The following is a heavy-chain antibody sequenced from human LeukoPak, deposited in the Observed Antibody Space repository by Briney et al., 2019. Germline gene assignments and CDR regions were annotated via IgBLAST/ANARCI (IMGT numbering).Heavy chain of an antibody. J-gene: IGHJ1*01. Sequence: GASLRLSCAASGFTFSSYGMHWVRQAPGKGLEWVAVISYDGNNKYYADSVKGRFTISRDNSKNTLYLQMNSLRAEDTAVYYCAKGEQWLAYTYAEYFQHWGQGTLVTVSS. CDR1: GFTFSSYG. D-gene: IGHD6-19*01. CDR3: AKGEQWLAYTYAEYFQH. V-gene: IGHV3-30*18. CDR2: ISYDGNNK.